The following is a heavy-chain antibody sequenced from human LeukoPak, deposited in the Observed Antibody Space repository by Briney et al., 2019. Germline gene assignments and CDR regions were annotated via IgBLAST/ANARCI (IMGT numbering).Heavy chain of an antibody. D-gene: IGHD2-2*01. V-gene: IGHV1-2*02. CDR3: ARSIVVVPADFDY. J-gene: IGHJ4*02. CDR1: RYTFTVYY. Sequence: GASVNVSCKSSRYTFTVYYMHWVRQAPGQGLEWMGWINPNSGGTNYAQKFQGRVTMTRDTSISTAYMELSRLRSDDTAVYYCARSIVVVPADFDYWGQGTLVTVSS. CDR2: INPNSGGT.